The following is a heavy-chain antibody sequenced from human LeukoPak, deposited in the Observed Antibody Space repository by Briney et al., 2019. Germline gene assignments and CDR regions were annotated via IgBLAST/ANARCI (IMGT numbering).Heavy chain of an antibody. J-gene: IGHJ5*02. D-gene: IGHD3-9*01. Sequence: GGSLRLSCAASGFTFSSSWMTWVRQAPGKGLEWVASINADGGEIHYVDSVKGRFTISRDNTKNSLYLQMNSLRAEDTAVYYCARDAPRYFDWSPLGGWFDPWGQGTLVTVSS. V-gene: IGHV3-7*01. CDR1: GFTFSSSW. CDR3: ARDAPRYFDWSPLGGWFDP. CDR2: INADGGEI.